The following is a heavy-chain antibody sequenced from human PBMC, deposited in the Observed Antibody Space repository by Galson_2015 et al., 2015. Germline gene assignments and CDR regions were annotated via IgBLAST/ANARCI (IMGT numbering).Heavy chain of an antibody. Sequence: SLRLSCAASGFTFSSYGMHWVRQAPGKGLEWVAVISYDGSNKYYADSVKGRFTISRDNSKNTLYLQMNSLRSEDTAVYYCARVPGGSSSEVDASYYGMDVWGQGTTVTVSS. D-gene: IGHD6-6*01. V-gene: IGHV3-30*03. CDR2: ISYDGSNK. J-gene: IGHJ6*02. CDR1: GFTFSSYG. CDR3: ARVPGGSSSEVDASYYGMDV.